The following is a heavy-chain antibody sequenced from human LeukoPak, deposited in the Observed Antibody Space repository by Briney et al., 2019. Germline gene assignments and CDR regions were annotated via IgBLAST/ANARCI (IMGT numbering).Heavy chain of an antibody. Sequence: GGSLRLSCTASGFTFGDYAMSWVRQAPGKGLEWVGFIRSKAYGGTTEYAASVKGRFTISRDDSKSTAYLQMNSLQTEDTAVYYCTSLAAAADYYYGMDVWGQGTTVTVTS. D-gene: IGHD6-13*01. CDR1: GFTFGDYA. J-gene: IGHJ6*02. CDR3: TSLAAAADYYYGMDV. CDR2: IRSKAYGGTT. V-gene: IGHV3-49*04.